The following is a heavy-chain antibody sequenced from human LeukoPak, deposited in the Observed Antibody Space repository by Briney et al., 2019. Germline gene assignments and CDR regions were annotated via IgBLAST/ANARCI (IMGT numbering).Heavy chain of an antibody. J-gene: IGHJ6*02. CDR2: IYYSGNT. D-gene: IGHD1-1*01. Sequence: SQTLSLTCSVSGGSLIDSNSYWGWIRQPPGKGLEWIGYIYYSGNTYYNPSLKSRLTMSLDTSKNQFALKMSSVTAADTAVYYCAREGRNFALDVWGQGTTVIVSS. V-gene: IGHV4-30-4*01. CDR3: AREGRNFALDV. CDR1: GGSLIDSNSY.